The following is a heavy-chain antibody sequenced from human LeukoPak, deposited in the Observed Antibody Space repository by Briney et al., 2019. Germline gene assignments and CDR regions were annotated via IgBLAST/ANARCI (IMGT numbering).Heavy chain of an antibody. Sequence: GASVKVSCKTSGDTFSSYYMHWVRQAPGQGLEWMGIINLSGGTTSYPQKFQGRVTMTRDTSTSTVYMELNSLRSEDTAVYYCSRDLGGSYNDYWGQGTMVTVSS. CDR1: GDTFSSYY. V-gene: IGHV1-46*01. CDR3: SRDLGGSYNDY. CDR2: INLSGGTT. J-gene: IGHJ4*02. D-gene: IGHD1-26*01.